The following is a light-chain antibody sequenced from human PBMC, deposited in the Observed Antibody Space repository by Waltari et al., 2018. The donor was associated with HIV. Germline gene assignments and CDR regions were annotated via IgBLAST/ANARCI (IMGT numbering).Light chain of an antibody. CDR1: QDISNS. Sequence: DIQMTQSPSSLSAYVGGRVTITCRASQDISNSLAWYQQKPGKAPTVLLYAASKLESGVPSRFSGRGSGTDYTLTISSLQPEDSATYYCQQYYSSMYTFGQGTKLEIK. J-gene: IGKJ2*01. V-gene: IGKV1-NL1*01. CDR2: AAS. CDR3: QQYYSSMYT.